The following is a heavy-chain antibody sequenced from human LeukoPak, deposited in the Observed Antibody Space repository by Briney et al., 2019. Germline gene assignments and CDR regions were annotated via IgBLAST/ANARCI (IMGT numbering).Heavy chain of an antibody. CDR1: GVIFSNYW. CDR2: INRDGSST. Sequence: GGSLRLSCAASGVIFSNYWMHWVRHAPGKGLGWVSRINRDGSSTNYADSVKGRFTISRDNAKNTLYLQMNSLRAEDTAVYYCARGGGYSYGSFDYWGQGTLVTVSS. D-gene: IGHD5-18*01. V-gene: IGHV3-74*01. J-gene: IGHJ4*02. CDR3: ARGGGYSYGSFDY.